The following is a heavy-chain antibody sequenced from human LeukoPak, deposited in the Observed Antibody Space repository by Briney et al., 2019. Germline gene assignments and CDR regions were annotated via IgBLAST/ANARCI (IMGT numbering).Heavy chain of an antibody. Sequence: ASVKVSCKASGYSFTSHYMHWVRQAPGQGLEWMGLINPSGSSTLYAQKFQGRVTMTRDMSTTTDYMELSSLRSEDTAVYYCARDAMSSVTTSPHYFDYWGQGTLVTVSS. D-gene: IGHD4-17*01. CDR3: ARDAMSSVTTSPHYFDY. J-gene: IGHJ4*02. CDR2: INPSGSST. V-gene: IGHV1-46*01. CDR1: GYSFTSHY.